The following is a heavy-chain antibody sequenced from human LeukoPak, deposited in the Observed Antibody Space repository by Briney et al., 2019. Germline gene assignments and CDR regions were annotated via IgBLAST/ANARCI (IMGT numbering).Heavy chain of an antibody. CDR2: VSGGGDT. CDR3: AKGASGPFDY. CDR1: GFTFSSYA. J-gene: IGHJ4*02. V-gene: IGHV3-23*01. D-gene: IGHD2-15*01. Sequence: GGSLRLSCVASGFTFSSYAMSWVRQAPGKGLDWVSAVSGGGDTYYADSVKGRFTISRDNSKNTLYLQMNSLRAEDTAIYYCAKGASGPFDYWGQGTLVTVSS.